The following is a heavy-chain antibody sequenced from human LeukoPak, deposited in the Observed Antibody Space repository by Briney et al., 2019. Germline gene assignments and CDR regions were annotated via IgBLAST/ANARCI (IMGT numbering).Heavy chain of an antibody. Sequence: PSETLSLTRTVSGGSISGYYWSWIRQPPGKGLEWIGYIYYSGSTNYNPSLKSRVTISVDTSKNQFSLKLSSVTAADTAVYYCARVPGRFLEWLSFDYWGQGTLVTVSS. J-gene: IGHJ4*02. D-gene: IGHD3-3*01. CDR1: GGSISGYY. CDR3: ARVPGRFLEWLSFDY. CDR2: IYYSGST. V-gene: IGHV4-59*01.